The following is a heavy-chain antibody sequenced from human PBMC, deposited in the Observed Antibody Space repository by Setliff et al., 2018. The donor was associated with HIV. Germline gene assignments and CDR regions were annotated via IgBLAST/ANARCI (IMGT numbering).Heavy chain of an antibody. Sequence: SETLSLTCTVSGASITSHYWSWIRQSPGRELEWIGYIYSTGSTNYNPSLQSRVSISMDASKNKFSLKVTSVTSADTAVYYCAKGACFYGDYTFDYWGQGNLVTVSS. CDR2: IYSTGST. D-gene: IGHD4-17*01. CDR1: GASITSHY. CDR3: AKGACFYGDYTFDY. V-gene: IGHV4-59*11. J-gene: IGHJ4*02.